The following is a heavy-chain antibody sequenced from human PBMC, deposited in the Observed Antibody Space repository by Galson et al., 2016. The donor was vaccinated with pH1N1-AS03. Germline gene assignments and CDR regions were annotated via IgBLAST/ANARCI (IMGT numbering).Heavy chain of an antibody. Sequence: SVKVSCKASGYTFTRYYMHWVRQAPGQGLEWMGVIDPSGGGTTYAQKFHGRVTMTRDTSTITAHMELSSLRSEDTAIYYCVAYGSGTQAYFDYWGQGTLVTVSS. V-gene: IGHV1-46*01. J-gene: IGHJ4*02. D-gene: IGHD3-10*01. CDR2: IDPSGGGT. CDR3: VAYGSGTQAYFDY. CDR1: GYTFTRYY.